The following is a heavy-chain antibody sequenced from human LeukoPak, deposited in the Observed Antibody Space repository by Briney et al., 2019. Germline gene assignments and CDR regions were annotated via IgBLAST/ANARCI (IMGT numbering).Heavy chain of an antibody. V-gene: IGHV5-51*01. CDR1: GYSFTNYW. D-gene: IGHD2-15*01. CDR3: ARRGFCSGGSCHSNAFDI. J-gene: IGHJ3*02. Sequence: GESLKISCKGSGYSFTNYWIAWVRQMPGKGLEWMGIIYPDDSDTRYSPPFQGQVTISADKSISTAYLQYSSLKASDTAIYYCARRGFCSGGSCHSNAFDIWGQGTMVTVSS. CDR2: IYPDDSDT.